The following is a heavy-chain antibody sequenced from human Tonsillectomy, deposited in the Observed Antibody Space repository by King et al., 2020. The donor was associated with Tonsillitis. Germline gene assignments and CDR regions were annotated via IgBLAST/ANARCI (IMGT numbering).Heavy chain of an antibody. CDR1: GYSFTSYW. D-gene: IGHD1-1*01. Sequence: QLVQSGAEVKKPGESLKISCKASGYSFTSYWIGWVRQMPGKGLEWMGIIYPGDSDIRYSPSFQGQVTISVDKSMSTAYLQWSSLKASDTAMYYCARQRLDNLYNRFDPWGQGTLVTVSS. J-gene: IGHJ5*02. V-gene: IGHV5-51*01. CDR3: ARQRLDNLYNRFDP. CDR2: IYPGDSDI.